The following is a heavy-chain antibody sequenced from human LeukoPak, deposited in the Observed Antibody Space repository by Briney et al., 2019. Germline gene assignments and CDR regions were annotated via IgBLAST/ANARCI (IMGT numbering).Heavy chain of an antibody. CDR1: GYTLTELS. CDR3: ATDIHITIFGVVTY. V-gene: IGHV1-24*01. Sequence: GASVKVSCKVPGYTLTELSMHWVRQAPGKGLEWMGGFDPEDGETIYAQKFQGRVTMTEDTSTDTAYMELSSLRSEDTAVYYCATDIHITIFGVVTYWGQGTLVTVSS. D-gene: IGHD3-3*01. CDR2: FDPEDGET. J-gene: IGHJ4*02.